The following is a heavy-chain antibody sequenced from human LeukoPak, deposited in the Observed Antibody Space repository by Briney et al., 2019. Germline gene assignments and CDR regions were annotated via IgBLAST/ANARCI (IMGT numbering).Heavy chain of an antibody. CDR1: GYTFTSYG. D-gene: IGHD3-10*01. V-gene: IGHV1-18*01. CDR3: ARASSGSYGVWFDP. Sequence: ASVKVSCKASGYTFTSYGISWVRQAPGQGLERMGWISAYSGNTNYAQKLQGRVTMTTDTSTSTAYMELRSLRSDDTAVYYCARASSGSYGVWFDPWGQGTLVTVSS. CDR2: ISAYSGNT. J-gene: IGHJ5*02.